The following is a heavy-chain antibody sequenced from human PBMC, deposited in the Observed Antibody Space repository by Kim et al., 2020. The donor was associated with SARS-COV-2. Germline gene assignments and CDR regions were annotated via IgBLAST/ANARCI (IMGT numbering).Heavy chain of an antibody. CDR1: GFTFSSYS. CDR3: VSAFGQDSSGYYSFDY. J-gene: IGHJ4*02. D-gene: IGHD3-22*01. V-gene: IGHV3-21*01. Sequence: GGSLRLSCAASGFTFSSYSMNWVRQAPGKGLEWVSSISSSSSYIYYADSVKGRITISRDNAKNSLYLQMNSLRAEDTAVYYCVSAFGQDSSGYYSFDYWGQGTLVTVSS. CDR2: ISSSSSYI.